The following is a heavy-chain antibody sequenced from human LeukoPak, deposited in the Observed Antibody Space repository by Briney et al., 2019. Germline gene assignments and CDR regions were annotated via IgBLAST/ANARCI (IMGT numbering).Heavy chain of an antibody. J-gene: IGHJ3*02. V-gene: IGHV4-61*05. Sequence: SETLSLTCTVSGGFISSSSYYWSWIRQPPGKGLEWIGYISYSGSTNYNSSLKSRVTISVDTSKNQFSLKLSSVTAADTAVYYCARGGEDAFDIWGQGTVVTVSS. CDR3: ARGGEDAFDI. CDR2: ISYSGST. CDR1: GGFISSSSYY. D-gene: IGHD7-27*01.